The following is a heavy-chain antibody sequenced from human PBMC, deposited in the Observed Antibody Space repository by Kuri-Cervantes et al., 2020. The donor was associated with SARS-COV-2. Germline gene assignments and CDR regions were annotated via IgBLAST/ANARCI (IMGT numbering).Heavy chain of an antibody. D-gene: IGHD3-3*01. Sequence: SETLSLTCAVYGGSFSGYYWSWIRQPPGKGLEWIGYIYHSGSTYYNPSLKSRVTISVDTSKNQFSLKLSSVTAADTAVYYCAREDTIFGVPDAFDIWGQGTMVTVSS. V-gene: IGHV4-34*01. J-gene: IGHJ3*02. CDR1: GGSFSGYY. CDR2: IYHSGST. CDR3: AREDTIFGVPDAFDI.